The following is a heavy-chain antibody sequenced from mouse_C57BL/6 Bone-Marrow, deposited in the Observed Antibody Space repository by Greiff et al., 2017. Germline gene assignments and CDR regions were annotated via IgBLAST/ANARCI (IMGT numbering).Heavy chain of an antibody. CDR2: IDPEDGET. D-gene: IGHD3-2*02. CDR3: ARGTAQATWDYAMDY. Sequence: VQLKESGAELVKPGASVKLSCTASGFNIKDYYMHWVKQRTEQGLEWIGRIDPEDGETKYAPKFQGKATITADTSSNTAYLQLSSLTSEDTAVYYCARGTAQATWDYAMDYWGQGTSVTVSS. V-gene: IGHV14-2*01. CDR1: GFNIKDYY. J-gene: IGHJ4*01.